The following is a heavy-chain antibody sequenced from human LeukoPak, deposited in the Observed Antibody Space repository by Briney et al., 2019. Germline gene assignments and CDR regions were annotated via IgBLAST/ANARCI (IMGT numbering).Heavy chain of an antibody. CDR2: IKSKADGVTT. Sequence: GGSLRLSCSASGFTFNSYAMHWVRQAPGKGLEWVGRIKSKADGVTTDYAAPVKGRFTISRDDSKNTLYLQMNSLKTEDTAVYYCARIRGYSVYDFSYWGQGTLVTVPS. CDR3: ARIRGYSVYDFSY. CDR1: GFTFNSYA. V-gene: IGHV3-15*01. J-gene: IGHJ4*02. D-gene: IGHD5/OR15-5a*01.